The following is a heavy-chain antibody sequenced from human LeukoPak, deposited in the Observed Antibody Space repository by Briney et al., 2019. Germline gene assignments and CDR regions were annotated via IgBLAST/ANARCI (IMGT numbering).Heavy chain of an antibody. V-gene: IGHV1-24*01. CDR2: FDPEDGET. CDR1: GGTFSSYA. J-gene: IGHJ6*02. Sequence: ASVKVSCKASGGTFSSYAISWVRQAPGKGLEWMGGFDPEDGETIYAQKFQGRVTMTEDTSTDTAYMELSSLRSEDTAVYYCATGIQLWSKYYYYYGMDVWGQGTTVTVSS. D-gene: IGHD5-18*01. CDR3: ATGIQLWSKYYYYYGMDV.